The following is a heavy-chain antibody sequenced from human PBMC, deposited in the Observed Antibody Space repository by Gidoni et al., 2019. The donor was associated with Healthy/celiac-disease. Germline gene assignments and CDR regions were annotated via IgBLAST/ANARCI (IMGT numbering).Heavy chain of an antibody. CDR1: GFPFSSYS. D-gene: IGHD1-1*01. Sequence: EVQLVESGGCLVQPGGTLRPSWAAAGFPFSSYSMNWVRQAPGKGLAWFSYISSSSSTIYYADSVKGRFTISRDNAKNSLYLQMNSLRDEDTAVYYCASSPPENNDHDYWGQGTLVTVSS. CDR2: ISSSSSTI. J-gene: IGHJ4*02. CDR3: ASSPPENNDHDY. V-gene: IGHV3-48*02.